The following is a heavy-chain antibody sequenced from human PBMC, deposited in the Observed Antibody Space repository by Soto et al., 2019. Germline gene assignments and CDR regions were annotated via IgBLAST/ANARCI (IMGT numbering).Heavy chain of an antibody. CDR2: ISAYNGNT. CDR3: ARDQSDIVVVVAGREPFDI. D-gene: IGHD2-15*01. Sequence: ASVKVSCKASGYTFTSYGISWVRQAPGQGLEWMGWISAYNGNTNYAQKLQGGVTMTTDTSTSTAYMELRSLRSDDTAVYYCARDQSDIVVVVAGREPFDIWGQGTMVTV. CDR1: GYTFTSYG. V-gene: IGHV1-18*01. J-gene: IGHJ3*02.